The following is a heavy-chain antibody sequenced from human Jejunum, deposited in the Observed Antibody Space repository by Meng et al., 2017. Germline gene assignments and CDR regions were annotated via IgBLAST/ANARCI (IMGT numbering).Heavy chain of an antibody. CDR2: ISASGAGI. CDR3: ASRNRASRNIRVDY. D-gene: IGHD6-6*01. CDR1: GFIFTDYY. J-gene: IGHJ4*02. Sequence: GESLKISCAASGFIFTDYYMSWIRQAPGKGLEWVSYISASGAGIYYVDSVKGRFTISRDNAKNSLYLQMDSLRAEDTAVYYCASRNRASRNIRVDYWGQGTLVTVSS. V-gene: IGHV3-11*04.